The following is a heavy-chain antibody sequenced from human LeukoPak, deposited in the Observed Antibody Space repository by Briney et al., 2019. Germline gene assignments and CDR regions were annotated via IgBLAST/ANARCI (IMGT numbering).Heavy chain of an antibody. CDR1: GFIFSSHA. J-gene: IGHJ3*02. CDR2: ITGSGDST. V-gene: IGHV3-23*01. Sequence: GGSLRLSCAASGFIFSSHAMSWVRQAPGKGLEWVSGITGSGDSTYYADSVMGRFTISRDNSKSTLYLQMNSLRAVDTAVYYCARDRVYSYGYRDAFDIWGQGTMVTVSS. D-gene: IGHD5-18*01. CDR3: ARDRVYSYGYRDAFDI.